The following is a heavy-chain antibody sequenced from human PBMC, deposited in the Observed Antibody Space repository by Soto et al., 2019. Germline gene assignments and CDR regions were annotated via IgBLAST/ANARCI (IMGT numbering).Heavy chain of an antibody. CDR3: ARTESGYSYGFADV. Sequence: ASVKVSCKASGYTFTSYGVNWVRQAPGQRLECLGWINAGNGNTKYSQKFQDRVTITRDTSASTVYLELSSLRFEDTAVYYCARTESGYSYGFADVWGQGTTVTVSS. CDR1: GYTFTSYG. D-gene: IGHD5-18*01. V-gene: IGHV1-3*01. J-gene: IGHJ6*02. CDR2: INAGNGNT.